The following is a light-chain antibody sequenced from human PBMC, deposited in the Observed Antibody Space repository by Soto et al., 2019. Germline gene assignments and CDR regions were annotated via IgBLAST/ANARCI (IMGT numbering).Light chain of an antibody. Sequence: EIVLTQSPGTLSLSPGERATLSCRASQSVSSSYLAWYQQKPGQAPRLLMIGASTRATGVPDRFSGSGSGTEFTLTINSLQSDDFATYYCQQYDKSPPWTFGQGSKVDIK. CDR2: GAS. CDR1: QSVSSSY. V-gene: IGKV3-20*01. J-gene: IGKJ1*01. CDR3: QQYDKSPPWT.